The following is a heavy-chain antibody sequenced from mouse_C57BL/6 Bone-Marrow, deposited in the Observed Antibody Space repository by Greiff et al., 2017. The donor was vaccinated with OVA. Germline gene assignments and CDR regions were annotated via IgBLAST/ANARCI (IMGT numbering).Heavy chain of an antibody. J-gene: IGHJ2*01. CDR2: IYPRDGST. CDR3: ARDDYDEGFDY. D-gene: IGHD2-4*01. V-gene: IGHV1-85*01. Sequence: VKLVESGPELVKPGASVKLSCKASGYTFTSYDINWVKQRPGQGLEWIGWIYPRDGSTKYNEKFKGKATLTVDTSSSTAYMELHSLTSEDSAVYFCARDDYDEGFDYWGQGTTLTVSS. CDR1: GYTFTSYD.